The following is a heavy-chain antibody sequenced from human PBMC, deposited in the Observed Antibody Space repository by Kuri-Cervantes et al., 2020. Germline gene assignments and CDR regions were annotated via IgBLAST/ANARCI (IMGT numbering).Heavy chain of an antibody. J-gene: IGHJ4*02. D-gene: IGHD3-10*01. CDR1: GYTFTNYG. CDR3: ARDLRFGELLLGNYFDY. CDR2: ISAYNGYT. V-gene: IGHV1-18*01. Sequence: ASVKVSCKASGYTFTNYGISWVRQAPGQGLEWMGWISAYNGYTNYAQKLQGRVTMTTDTSTSTAYMELRSLRSDDTAVYYCARDLRFGELLLGNYFDYWGQGTLVTVSS.